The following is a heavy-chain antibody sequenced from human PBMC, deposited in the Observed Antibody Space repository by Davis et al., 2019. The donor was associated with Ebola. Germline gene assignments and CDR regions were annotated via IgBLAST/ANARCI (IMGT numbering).Heavy chain of an antibody. CDR1: GGSINNYF. D-gene: IGHD4-17*01. V-gene: IGHV4-59*01. J-gene: IGHJ6*02. CDR3: ARGNYGDYIVLYYYNMDV. CDR2: IHNLGNT. Sequence: SETLSLTCTVSGGSINNYFWSWIRQPPGKGLEWIGNIHNLGNTNYNPSLKSRVTMSVDTSKNQFSLKLSSVTAADTAVYYCARGNYGDYIVLYYYNMDVWGQGTTVTVSS.